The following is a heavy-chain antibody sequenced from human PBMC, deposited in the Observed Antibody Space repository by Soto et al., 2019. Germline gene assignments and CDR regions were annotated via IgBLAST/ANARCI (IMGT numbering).Heavy chain of an antibody. J-gene: IGHJ5*02. CDR2: INPHTGVT. CDR1: GYTFTGYY. V-gene: IGHV1-2*04. D-gene: IGHD5-12*01. CDR3: ARESGGVASTLDP. Sequence: QVQLVQSGAEVKTPGASVKVSCETSGYTFTGYYIHWVRQAPGQGLEWMGWINPHTGVTNYAQNFQGWVTMTRDTSISTVYMEMTRLKSDDTAVYYCARESGGVASTLDPWGQGTLVTVSS.